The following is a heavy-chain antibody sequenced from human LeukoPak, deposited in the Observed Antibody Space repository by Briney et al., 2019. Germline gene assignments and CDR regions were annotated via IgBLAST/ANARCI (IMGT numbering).Heavy chain of an antibody. J-gene: IGHJ4*02. Sequence: KSSETLSLTCTVSGGSISSSSYYWGWIRQPPGKGLEWIGSTYYSGSTYYNPSLKSRVTISVDTSKNQFSLKLSSVTAADTAVYYCARGDRSSSWGYFDYWGQGTLVTVSS. CDR2: TYYSGST. CDR1: GGSISSSSYY. V-gene: IGHV4-39*07. D-gene: IGHD6-13*01. CDR3: ARGDRSSSWGYFDY.